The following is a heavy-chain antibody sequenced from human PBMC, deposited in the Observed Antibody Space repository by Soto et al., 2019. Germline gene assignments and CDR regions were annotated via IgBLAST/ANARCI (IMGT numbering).Heavy chain of an antibody. CDR3: ARGSVDTVDSSGFHEY. V-gene: IGHV4-34*01. Sequence: SETLSLTCAVYGGSFSAYYWSWIRQPPGKGLEGIGGINHSGGTSYNPSLKIRVTISVDTSKNQFSLKLTSVTAADRAVYYCARGSVDTVDSSGFHEYWGQGTPVTVSS. CDR2: INHSGGT. D-gene: IGHD3-22*01. J-gene: IGHJ4*02. CDR1: GGSFSAYY.